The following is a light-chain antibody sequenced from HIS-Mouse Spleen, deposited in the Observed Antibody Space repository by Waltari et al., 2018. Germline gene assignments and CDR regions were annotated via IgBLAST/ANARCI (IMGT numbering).Light chain of an antibody. Sequence: QSALTQPASVSGSPGQSITISCTGTSSDVGGYNYVSWYQQHPGKAPKLVSYDVSNRPSGVSKRFSGSKSGNTASLTISALQAEEEADYYCSSYTSSSFNVLFGGGTKLPVL. V-gene: IGLV2-14*03. J-gene: IGLJ2*01. CDR2: DVS. CDR3: SSYTSSSFNVL. CDR1: SSDVGGYNY.